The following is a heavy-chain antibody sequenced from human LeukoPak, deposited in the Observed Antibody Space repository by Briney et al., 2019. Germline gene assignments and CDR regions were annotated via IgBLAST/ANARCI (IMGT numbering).Heavy chain of an antibody. D-gene: IGHD6-19*01. CDR1: AFTFTSFA. V-gene: IGHV3-23*01. CDR2: ICVSGGGT. CDR3: AKGSGSGWSKFAY. J-gene: IGHJ4*02. Sequence: GGSLRLSCAASAFTFTSFAMSWVRQAPGKGLEWGSTICVSGGGTFYADSVKGRFTISRDNSKNTLYLQMNSLRVDDTAVYYCAKGSGSGWSKFAYWGQGPLATVSS.